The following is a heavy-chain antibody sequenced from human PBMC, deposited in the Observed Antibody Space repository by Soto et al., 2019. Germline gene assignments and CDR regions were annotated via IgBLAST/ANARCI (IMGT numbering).Heavy chain of an antibody. CDR1: GGTFSSYA. J-gene: IGHJ5*02. CDR3: ARNKWCSSTSCYSLFPLDP. Sequence: ASVKVSCKASGGTFSSYAISWVRQAPGQGLEWMGGIIPIFGTANYAQKFQGRVTITADESTSTAYMELSSLRSEDTAVYYCARNKWCSSTSCYSLFPLDPWGHGTLVTFSS. V-gene: IGHV1-69*13. CDR2: IIPIFGTA. D-gene: IGHD2-2*01.